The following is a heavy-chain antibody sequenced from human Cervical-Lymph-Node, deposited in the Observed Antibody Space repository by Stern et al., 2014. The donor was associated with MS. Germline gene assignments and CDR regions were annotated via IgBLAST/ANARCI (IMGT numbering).Heavy chain of an antibody. V-gene: IGHV1-8*01. CDR3: ARVVTADWYFDL. CDR1: GYTFTSYD. J-gene: IGHJ2*01. Sequence: QLVQSGAEVKKPGASVKVSCKASGYTFTSYDINWVRQAPGQGLEWMGWMNPNSGNTGYAQKFQGRVTMTRNTSISTAYMELSSLRSEDTAVYYCARVVTADWYFDLWGRGTLVTVSS. CDR2: MNPNSGNT. D-gene: IGHD2-21*02.